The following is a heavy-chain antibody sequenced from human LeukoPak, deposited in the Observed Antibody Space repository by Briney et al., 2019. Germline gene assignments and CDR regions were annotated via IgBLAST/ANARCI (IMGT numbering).Heavy chain of an antibody. V-gene: IGHV4-39*01. CDR2: IYYSGST. J-gene: IGHJ4*02. D-gene: IGHD6-13*01. CDR3: ARRIAAAGISYYFDY. CDR1: GGSISSSSHY. Sequence: SETLSLTCTVSGGSISSSSHYWGWIRQPPGKGLEWIGSIYYSGSTYYNPSLKSRVTISVDTSKNQFSLKLSSVTAADTAVYYCARRIAAAGISYYFDYWGQGTLVTVSS.